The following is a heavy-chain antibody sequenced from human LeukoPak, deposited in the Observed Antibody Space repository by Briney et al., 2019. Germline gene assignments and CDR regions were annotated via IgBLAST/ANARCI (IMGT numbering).Heavy chain of an antibody. CDR2: IYYSGST. CDR1: GGSISSYY. V-gene: IGHV4-59*12. Sequence: PSETLSLTCTVSGGSISSYYWSWIRQPPGKGLEWIGYIYYSGSTNYNPSLKSRVTISVDTSKNQFSLKLSSVTAADTAVYYCARDRGYYYDSSGYYYVFGFDYWGQGTLVTVSS. CDR3: ARDRGYYYDSSGYYYVFGFDY. D-gene: IGHD3-22*01. J-gene: IGHJ4*02.